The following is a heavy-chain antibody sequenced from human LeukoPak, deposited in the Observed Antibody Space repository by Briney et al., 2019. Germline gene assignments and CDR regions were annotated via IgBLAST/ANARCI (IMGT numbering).Heavy chain of an antibody. CDR2: FDPEDGET. Sequence: AXVKVSCKVSGYTLTELSMHWVRQAPGKGLEWMGGFDPEDGETIYAQKFQGRVTMTEDTSTDTAYMELSSLRSEDTAVHYCATLGYCSSTSCSDFGYWGQGTLVTVSS. D-gene: IGHD2-2*01. V-gene: IGHV1-24*01. J-gene: IGHJ4*02. CDR3: ATLGYCSSTSCSDFGY. CDR1: GYTLTELS.